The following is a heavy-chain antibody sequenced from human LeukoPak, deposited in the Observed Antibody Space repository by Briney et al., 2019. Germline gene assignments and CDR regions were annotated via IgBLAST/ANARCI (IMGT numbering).Heavy chain of an antibody. Sequence: PGGSLRLSCAASGFTFSSYHFHWVRQAPGKGLEWVSSISSDSSSFKYYAHSVRGRFTISRDNARNSMYLQMNSLRAEDTAVYYCARGTNWSPLDFDYWGQGSLVTVSS. J-gene: IGHJ4*02. CDR3: ARGTNWSPLDFDY. CDR2: ISSDSSSFK. D-gene: IGHD1-20*01. CDR1: GFTFSSYH. V-gene: IGHV3-21*04.